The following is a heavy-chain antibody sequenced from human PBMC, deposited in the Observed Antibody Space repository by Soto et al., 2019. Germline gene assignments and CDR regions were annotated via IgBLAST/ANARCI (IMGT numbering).Heavy chain of an antibody. D-gene: IGHD2-21*01. CDR2: IWYDGSNK. Sequence: QVQLVESGGGVVQPGRSLRLSCAASGFTFSSYGIHWVRQAPGKGLEWVAVIWYDGSNKYYADSVKGRFTISRDNSKNTLYLQMNSLRAEDTAVYYCARGLWGMDVWGQWTTVTVSS. V-gene: IGHV3-33*01. CDR1: GFTFSSYG. CDR3: ARGLWGMDV. J-gene: IGHJ6*02.